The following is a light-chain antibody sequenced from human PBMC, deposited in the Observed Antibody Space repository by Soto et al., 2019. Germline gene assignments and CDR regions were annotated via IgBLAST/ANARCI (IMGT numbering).Light chain of an antibody. CDR2: EVS. CDR1: SSDIGGYNY. Sequence: QSALTQPASVSGSLGQSITISCTGTSSDIGGYNYVSWYQQHPGKAPKLIIYEVSYRPSGVSNRFSASKSVNTASLTISGLQAEDEADYYCNSFASSNSLIFGGGTQLTVL. V-gene: IGLV2-14*01. CDR3: NSFASSNSLI. J-gene: IGLJ2*01.